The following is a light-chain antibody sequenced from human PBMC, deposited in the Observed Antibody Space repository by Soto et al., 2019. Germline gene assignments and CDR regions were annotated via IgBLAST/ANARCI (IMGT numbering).Light chain of an antibody. CDR2: GAS. J-gene: IGKJ4*01. CDR1: QSVSNSY. Sequence: EIVLTQSPGTLSLSPGERATLSCRASQSVSNSYLAWYQQKPGQPPRLLFYGASSRATGIPDRFSGSGSGTDFTLTISRLEPEDSAVYYCQQFGSSPLTFGGGTKVDIK. V-gene: IGKV3-20*01. CDR3: QQFGSSPLT.